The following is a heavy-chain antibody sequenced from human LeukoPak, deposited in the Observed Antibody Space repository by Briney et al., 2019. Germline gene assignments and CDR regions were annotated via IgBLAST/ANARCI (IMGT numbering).Heavy chain of an antibody. V-gene: IGHV3-48*01. D-gene: IGHD3-10*01. Sequence: GGSLRLSCAASGFSFNDHSMNWVHQAPGKRLEWLSYISSASSAIYYADSVKGRFTISRDNAKNSLYLQMNSLRAEDTAIYYCARGVSYEDSWGQGTLVTVSS. CDR1: GFSFNDHS. J-gene: IGHJ4*02. CDR3: ARGVSYEDS. CDR2: ISSASSAI.